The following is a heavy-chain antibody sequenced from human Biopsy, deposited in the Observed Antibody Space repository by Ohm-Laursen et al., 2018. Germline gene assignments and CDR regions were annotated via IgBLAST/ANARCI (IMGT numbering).Heavy chain of an antibody. CDR2: IIPIFGIA. V-gene: IGHV1-69*13. J-gene: IGHJ4*02. CDR1: GGTVSSYG. D-gene: IGHD2-15*01. CDR3: ARHLLGGGAYYDY. Sequence: GASVKVSCKASGGTVSSYGISWVRQAPGQGLEWMGGIIPIFGIANYAQELQGRVTITADESTSTAYMELSSLRSEDTAVYYRARHLLGGGAYYDYWGQGTLVTVSS.